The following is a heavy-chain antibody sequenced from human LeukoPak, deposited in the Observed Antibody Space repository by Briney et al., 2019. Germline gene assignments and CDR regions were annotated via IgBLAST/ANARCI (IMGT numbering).Heavy chain of an antibody. V-gene: IGHV4-59*01. CDR1: GGSISSYD. CDR2: IYYSGST. CDR3: ARGFGDCSSTSCYDYYYYYGMDV. J-gene: IGHJ6*04. D-gene: IGHD2-2*01. Sequence: PSETLSLTGTVLGGSISSYDWSWIRQRPGKGLEGIGYIYYSGSTNYNPSLKSRVTISVDTSKNQFSLKLSSVTAAATAVYYCARGFGDCSSTSCYDYYYYYGMDVWGKGTTVTVSS.